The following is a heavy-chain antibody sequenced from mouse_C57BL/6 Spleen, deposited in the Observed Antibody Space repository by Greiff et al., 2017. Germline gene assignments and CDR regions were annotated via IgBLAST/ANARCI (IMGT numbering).Heavy chain of an antibody. V-gene: IGHV1-69*01. CDR2: IDPSDSYT. CDR1: GYTFTSYW. J-gene: IGHJ2*01. CDR3: ARSTYGLARGYFDY. Sequence: QVQLKQPGAELVMPGASVKLSCKASGYTFTSYWMHWVKQRPGQGLEWIGEIDPSDSYTNYNQKFKGKSTLTVDKSSSTAYMQLSSLTSEDSAVYYCARSTYGLARGYFDYWGQGTTLTVSS. D-gene: IGHD1-1*01.